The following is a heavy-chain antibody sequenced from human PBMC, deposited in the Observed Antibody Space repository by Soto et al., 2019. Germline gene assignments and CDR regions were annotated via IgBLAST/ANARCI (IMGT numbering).Heavy chain of an antibody. CDR2: ISGDGGST. J-gene: IGHJ6*02. V-gene: IGHV3-43*02. CDR3: AKGGTSMAVYYYYSSGMDV. D-gene: IGHD5-18*01. CDR1: GFTFDDYA. Sequence: GGSLRLSCAASGFTFDDYAMHWVRQAPGKGLEWVSLISGDGGSTYYADSVKGRFTISRDNSKNSLYLQMNSLRTEDTALYYWAKGGTSMAVYYYYSSGMDVWGQGTRVTVSS.